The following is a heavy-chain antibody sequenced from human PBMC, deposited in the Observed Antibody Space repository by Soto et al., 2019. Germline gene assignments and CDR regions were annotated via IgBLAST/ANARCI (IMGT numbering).Heavy chain of an antibody. CDR3: ARDSSGWQPDYFDY. V-gene: IGHV3-48*01. CDR2: ISSSSSTI. D-gene: IGHD6-19*01. J-gene: IGHJ4*02. Sequence: PGGSLRLSCAASGFTFSSYSMNWVRQAPGKGLEWVSYISSSSSTIYYADSVKGRFTISRDNAKNSLYLQMNSLRAEDTAVYYCARDSSGWQPDYFDYWGQGTLVTVSS. CDR1: GFTFSSYS.